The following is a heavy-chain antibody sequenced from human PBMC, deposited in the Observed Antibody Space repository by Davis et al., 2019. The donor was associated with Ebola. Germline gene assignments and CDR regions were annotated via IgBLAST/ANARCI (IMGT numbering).Heavy chain of an antibody. V-gene: IGHV3-23*01. D-gene: IGHD6-13*01. Sequence: PGGSLRLSCAASGFIFSSYAMNWVRQAPGKGLEWVSGLSGSGNSTYYADSVKGRFTISRDNSKNTLYLQMSSLRAEDTAVYYCVKDPRNGYGSSWYEEEGIDYWGQGTLVTVSS. CDR1: GFIFSSYA. CDR3: VKDPRNGYGSSWYEEEGIDY. J-gene: IGHJ4*02. CDR2: LSGSGNST.